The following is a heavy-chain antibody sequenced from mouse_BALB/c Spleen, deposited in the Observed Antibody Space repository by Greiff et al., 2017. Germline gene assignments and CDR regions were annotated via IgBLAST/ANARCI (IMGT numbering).Heavy chain of an antibody. Sequence: QVHVKQSGAELAKPGASVKMSCKASGYTFTSYWMHWVKQRPGQGLEWIGYINPSTGYTEYNQKFKDKATLTADKSSSTAHMQLSSLTSEDSTVYYCAREGGNYWGQGTTLTVSS. CDR2: INPSTGYT. J-gene: IGHJ2*01. V-gene: IGHV1-7*01. CDR1: GYTFTSYW. CDR3: AREGGNY.